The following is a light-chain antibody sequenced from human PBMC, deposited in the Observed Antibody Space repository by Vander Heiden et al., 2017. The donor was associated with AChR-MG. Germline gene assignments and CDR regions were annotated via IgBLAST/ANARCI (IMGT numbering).Light chain of an antibody. V-gene: IGLV1-44*01. J-gene: IGLJ3*02. CDR2: FIN. CDR1: SSNIGSNT. CDR3: SAWDDSLNGPV. Sequence: QSVLAQPPSASGTPGQTVSISCSGSSSNIGSNTVHGYQHLPGSAPKLLVYFINQRPSGVPDRFSGSRSGTSASLAITGLQSEDEADYYCSAWDDSLNGPVFGGGTKLTVL.